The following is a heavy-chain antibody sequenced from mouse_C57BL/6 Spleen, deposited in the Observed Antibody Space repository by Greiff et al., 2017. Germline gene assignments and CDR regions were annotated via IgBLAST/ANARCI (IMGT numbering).Heavy chain of an antibody. CDR2: IDPSDSYT. CDR1: GYTFTSYW. V-gene: IGHV1-69*01. Sequence: QVQLQQPGAELVMPGASVKLSCKASGYTFTSYWMHWVKQRPGQGLEWIGEIDPSDSYTNYNQKFKGKSTLTVDKSSSTAYMQLSSLTSEDSAVYYCARGYRYAMDYWGQGTPVTVSA. J-gene: IGHJ4*01. D-gene: IGHD2-2*01. CDR3: ARGYRYAMDY.